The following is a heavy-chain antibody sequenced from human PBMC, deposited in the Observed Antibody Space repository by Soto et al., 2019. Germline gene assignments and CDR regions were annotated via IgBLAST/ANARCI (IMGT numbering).Heavy chain of an antibody. CDR3: AREHTYYYDSSGPLAAFDI. CDR2: ISYDGSNK. D-gene: IGHD3-22*01. V-gene: IGHV3-30-3*01. J-gene: IGHJ3*02. Sequence: QVQLVESGGGVVQPGRSMRLSCAASGFTFSSYAMHWVRQAPGKGLEWVAVISYDGSNKYYADSVKGRFTISRDNSKNTLYLQMNSLRAEDTAVYYCAREHTYYYDSSGPLAAFDIWGQGTMVTVSS. CDR1: GFTFSSYA.